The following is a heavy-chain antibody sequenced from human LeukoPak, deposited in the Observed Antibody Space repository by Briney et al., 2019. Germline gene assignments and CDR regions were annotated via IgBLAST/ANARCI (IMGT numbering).Heavy chain of an antibody. CDR2: IIPIFGTA. V-gene: IGHV1-69*01. CDR3: ARDVSSSQAEGDY. CDR1: GGTFSSYA. D-gene: IGHD6-13*01. J-gene: IGHJ4*02. Sequence: ASVKVSCKASGGTFSSYAISWVRQAPGQGLEWMGGIIPIFGTANYAQKFQGRVTITADESTSTAYMELSSLRSEDTAVYYCARDVSSSQAEGDYWGQGTLVTVSS.